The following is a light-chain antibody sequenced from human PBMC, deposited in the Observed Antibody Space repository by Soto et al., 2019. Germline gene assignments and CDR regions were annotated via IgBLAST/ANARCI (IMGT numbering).Light chain of an antibody. CDR3: QSYDSSLRGSV. CDR1: SSNIGAGYD. CDR2: DNT. J-gene: IGLJ1*01. Sequence: QTVVTQPPSVSGAPGQRVTISCTGSSSNIGAGYDVHWYQQLPGTAPKLLIYDNTNRPSGVPDRFSGSKSGTSASLAITGLQAEDEADYYCQSYDSSLRGSVFGSGTKFTVL. V-gene: IGLV1-40*01.